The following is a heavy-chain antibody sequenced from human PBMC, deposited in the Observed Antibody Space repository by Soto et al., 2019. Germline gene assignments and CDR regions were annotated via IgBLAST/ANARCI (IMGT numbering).Heavy chain of an antibody. Sequence: QIRLVQSGVAVKNPGASVKVPCQGSGYSFTSHGVSWVRQAPGQGLEWMGWINGVTGRTTYARRFQGRVALTTDKSTIIDYMELTRLRYDDAAVYYCATWAGQARDFGGPLYYWGQGSLVTVSS. CDR3: ATWAGQARDFGGPLYY. D-gene: IGHD4-17*01. CDR2: INGVTGRT. J-gene: IGHJ4*02. V-gene: IGHV1-18*01. CDR1: GYSFTSHG.